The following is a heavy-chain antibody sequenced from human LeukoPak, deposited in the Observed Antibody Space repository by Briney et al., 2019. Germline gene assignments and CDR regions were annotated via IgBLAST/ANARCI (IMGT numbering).Heavy chain of an antibody. CDR2: ISSSSSYT. Sequence: GGSLRLSCAASGFTFSDYYMSWIRQAPGKGLEWVSYISSSSSYTNYADSVKGRFTISRDNAKNSLYLQMNSLRAEDTAIYYCAKELRAYSISWYYFDYWGQGTLVTVSS. J-gene: IGHJ4*02. CDR3: AKELRAYSISWYYFDY. D-gene: IGHD6-13*01. V-gene: IGHV3-11*05. CDR1: GFTFSDYY.